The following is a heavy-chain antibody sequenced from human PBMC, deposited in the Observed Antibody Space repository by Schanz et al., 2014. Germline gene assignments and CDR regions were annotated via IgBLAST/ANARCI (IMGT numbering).Heavy chain of an antibody. Sequence: QVQLVKSGGGVVQPGRSLRLSCAASGFTFSSYGMHWVRQAPGKGLEWVAVIWYDGNNKFYADSVKGRFNISRDNSKNTLDLQMNSLRDEDTAWYYCAKDMHKDYGGKPEAFDIWGQGTMVTVSS. V-gene: IGHV3-33*06. D-gene: IGHD4-17*01. CDR1: GFTFSSYG. CDR3: AKDMHKDYGGKPEAFDI. CDR2: IWYDGNNK. J-gene: IGHJ3*02.